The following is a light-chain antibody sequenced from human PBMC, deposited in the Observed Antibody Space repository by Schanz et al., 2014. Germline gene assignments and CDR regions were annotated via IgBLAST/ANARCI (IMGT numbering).Light chain of an antibody. Sequence: QSALIQPPSVSGSPGQSVTISCTGTSSDVGSYDYVSWYQQHPGTVPKPMIYNVNTQPSGVPDRFSGSKSGNTASLTISGLQDEDEADYYCCSYAGSITSVLFGGGTKLTVL. CDR2: NVN. J-gene: IGLJ2*01. CDR3: CSYAGSITSVL. CDR1: SSDVGSYDY. V-gene: IGLV2-11*01.